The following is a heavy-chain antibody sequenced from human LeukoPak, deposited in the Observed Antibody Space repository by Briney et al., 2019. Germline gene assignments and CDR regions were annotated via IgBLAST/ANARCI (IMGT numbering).Heavy chain of an antibody. CDR2: MNPKSGNT. D-gene: IGHD3-22*01. CDR3: AKDEKGYYHDTSGYPDAFDI. Sequence: GASVKVSCKASGYTFTNYDINWVRQATGQGLEWMGWMNPKSGNTGYAQKFQGRVTMTRNTSISTAYMELSSLRSEDTAVYYCAKDEKGYYHDTSGYPDAFDIWGQGTMVTVSS. V-gene: IGHV1-8*02. J-gene: IGHJ3*02. CDR1: GYTFTNYD.